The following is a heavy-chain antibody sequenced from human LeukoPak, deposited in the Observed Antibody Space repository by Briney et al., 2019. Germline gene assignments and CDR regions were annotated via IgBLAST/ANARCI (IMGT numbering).Heavy chain of an antibody. CDR3: AGSSSGSGGYYMDV. CDR2: IKQDGSEK. CDR1: GFTFSSYW. D-gene: IGHD1-26*01. J-gene: IGHJ6*03. V-gene: IGHV3-7*01. Sequence: PGGSLRLSCAASGFTFSSYWMSWVRQAPGKGLEWVANIKQDGSEKYYVDSVKGRFTISRDNAKNSLYLQMNSLRAEDTAVYYCAGSSSGSGGYYMDVWGKGTTVTVSS.